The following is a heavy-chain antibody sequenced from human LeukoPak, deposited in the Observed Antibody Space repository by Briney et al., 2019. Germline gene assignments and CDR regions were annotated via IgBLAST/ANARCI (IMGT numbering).Heavy chain of an antibody. CDR1: GFTFSSYG. V-gene: IGHV3-33*01. J-gene: IGHJ4*02. CDR3: ARDSSKYYYDSSGYYHDY. CDR2: IWYDGSNK. Sequence: GGSLRLSCAASGFTFSSYGMHWVRQAPGKGLEWVAVIWYDGSNKYYADSVKGRFTVSRDNSKNTLYLQMNSLRAEDTAVYYCARDSSKYYYDSSGYYHDYWGQGTLVTVSS. D-gene: IGHD3-22*01.